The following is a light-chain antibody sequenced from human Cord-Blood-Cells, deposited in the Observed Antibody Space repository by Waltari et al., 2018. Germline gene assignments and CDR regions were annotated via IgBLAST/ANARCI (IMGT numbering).Light chain of an antibody. CDR1: QSVSSY. J-gene: IGKJ2*01. CDR3: QQRGNWPPYT. V-gene: IGKV3-11*01. Sequence: EIALTQSPATLSLSPGERATLSCRASQSVSSYLAWYQQKPGQAPRLLIYDASNRPTGIAARFIGSGSETDFTRIIGGLAPEDFAVVHCQQRGNWPPYTFGQGTKVEIK. CDR2: DAS.